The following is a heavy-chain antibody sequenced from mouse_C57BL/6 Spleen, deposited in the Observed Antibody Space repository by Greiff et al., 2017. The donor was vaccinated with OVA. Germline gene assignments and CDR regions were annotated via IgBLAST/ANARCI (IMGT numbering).Heavy chain of an antibody. V-gene: IGHV1-69*01. J-gene: IGHJ3*01. Sequence: QVQLKQPGAELVMPGASVKLSCKASGYTFTSYWMHWVKQRPGQGLEWIGEIDPSDSYTNYNQKFKGKSTLTVDKSSSTAYMQLSSLTSEDSAVYYCARDSSGRFAYWGQGTLVTVSA. D-gene: IGHD3-2*02. CDR2: IDPSDSYT. CDR3: ARDSSGRFAY. CDR1: GYTFTSYW.